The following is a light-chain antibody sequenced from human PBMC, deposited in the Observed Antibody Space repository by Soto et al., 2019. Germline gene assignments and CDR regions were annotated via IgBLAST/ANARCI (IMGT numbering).Light chain of an antibody. J-gene: IGLJ1*01. CDR2: EVS. Sequence: QSALTQPPSASGSPGQSVTISCTGTSSDVGGYNYVSWHQQHPGKAPKLIIYEVSQRASGVPARFSGSKSGNTASLSVSGLQAEDEADYCCSSYAGSNNFVFGTGTKLTVL. CDR1: SSDVGGYNY. CDR3: SSYAGSNNFV. V-gene: IGLV2-8*01.